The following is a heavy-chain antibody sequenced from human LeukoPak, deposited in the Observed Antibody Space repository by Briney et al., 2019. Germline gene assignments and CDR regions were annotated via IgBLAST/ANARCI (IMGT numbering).Heavy chain of an antibody. CDR3: AKLPGSSWYSDLYYYYYMDV. V-gene: IGHV3-48*01. CDR1: GFTFSSYS. CDR2: ISSSSSTI. D-gene: IGHD6-13*01. Sequence: GGSLRLSCAASGFTFSSYSMNWVRQAPGKGLEWVSYISSSSSTIYYADSVKGRFTISRDNSKNTLYLQMNSLRAEDTAVYYCAKLPGSSWYSDLYYYYYMDVWGKGTTVTVSS. J-gene: IGHJ6*03.